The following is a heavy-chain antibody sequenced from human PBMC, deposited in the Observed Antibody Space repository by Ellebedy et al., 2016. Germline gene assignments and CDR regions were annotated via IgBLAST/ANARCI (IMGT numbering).Heavy chain of an antibody. V-gene: IGHV4-59*01. CDR2: IYYSGST. Sequence: SETLSLTCTVSGGSIGSYYWSWIRQPPGKGLEWIGYIYYSGSTDYNPSLKSRVTISVATSKNQFSLNLSSVTAADTAVYYCAREGAGWYGAFDYWGQGTLVTVSS. J-gene: IGHJ4*02. CDR3: AREGAGWYGAFDY. D-gene: IGHD6-19*01. CDR1: GGSIGSYY.